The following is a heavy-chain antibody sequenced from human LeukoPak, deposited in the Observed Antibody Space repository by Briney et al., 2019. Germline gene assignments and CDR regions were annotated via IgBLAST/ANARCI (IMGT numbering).Heavy chain of an antibody. CDR1: GFTFDDYA. CDR2: ISWNSGSI. D-gene: IGHD1-26*01. CDR3: AAASGSRYY. Sequence: GGSLRLSCAASGFTFDDYAMHWVRQAPGKGLEWASGISWNSGSIGYADSVKGRFTISRDNAKNSLYLQMNSLRAEDTALYYCAAASGSRYYWGQGTLVTVSS. J-gene: IGHJ4*02. V-gene: IGHV3-9*01.